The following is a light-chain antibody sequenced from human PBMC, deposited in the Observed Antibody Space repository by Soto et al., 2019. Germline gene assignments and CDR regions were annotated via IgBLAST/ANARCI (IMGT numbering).Light chain of an antibody. J-gene: IGKJ4*01. V-gene: IGKV3-15*01. CDR1: QSFSSN. CDR3: EQYNNWTLT. Sequence: EIVMTQSPATLSVSPGERATLSCRASQSFSSNLAWYQQKPGQDPRPLIYGASTRATGIPATVSGRGSGTDFTLTTSSLESEDFAAYYCEQYNNWTLTLSGGTMMEI. CDR2: GAS.